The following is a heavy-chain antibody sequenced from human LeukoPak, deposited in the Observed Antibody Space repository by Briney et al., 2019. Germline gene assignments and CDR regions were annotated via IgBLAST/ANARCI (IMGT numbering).Heavy chain of an antibody. CDR1: GFTFSSYG. CDR2: ISYDGSNK. CDR3: AKDLEGMNVDTAMVIDY. V-gene: IGHV3-30*18. Sequence: GGSLRLSCAASGFTFSSYGMHWVRQAPGKGLEWAAVISYDGSNKYYADSVKGRFTISRDNSKNTLYLQMNSLRAEDTAVYYCAKDLEGMNVDTAMVIDYWGQGTLVTVSS. D-gene: IGHD5-18*01. J-gene: IGHJ4*02.